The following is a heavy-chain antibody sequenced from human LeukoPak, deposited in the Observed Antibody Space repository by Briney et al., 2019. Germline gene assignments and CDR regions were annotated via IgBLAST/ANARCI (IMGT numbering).Heavy chain of an antibody. CDR2: INSSSGTI. CDR3: AKEGDNTGYRYFDD. D-gene: IGHD3-22*01. Sequence: GGSLRLSCAASGFKLIGYSMHWVRQAPGKGLEWVSYINSSSGTIIYADSVKGRFTISRDNAKNSLYLQMNSLRAEDTAVYYCAKEGDNTGYRYFDDWGQGTLVTVS. J-gene: IGHJ4*02. V-gene: IGHV3-48*04. CDR1: GFKLIGYS.